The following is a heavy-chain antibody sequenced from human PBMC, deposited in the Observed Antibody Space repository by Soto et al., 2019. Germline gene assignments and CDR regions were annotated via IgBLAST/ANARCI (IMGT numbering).Heavy chain of an antibody. Sequence: QVQLQESGPGLVKPSQTLSLTCTVSGGSISSGGYYWNWIRQHPGKGLEWIGYIYYSGSTYYNPVLRSRVSISVDTSKNHFSMKLPSVTAADTAVYYCARSVFPWGRGTLVTVSS. V-gene: IGHV4-31*03. CDR1: GGSISSGGYY. CDR2: IYYSGST. CDR3: ARSVFP. J-gene: IGHJ5*02.